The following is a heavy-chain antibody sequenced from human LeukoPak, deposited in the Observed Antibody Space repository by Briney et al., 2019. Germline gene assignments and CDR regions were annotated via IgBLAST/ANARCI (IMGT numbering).Heavy chain of an antibody. V-gene: IGHV4-39*07. Sequence: SETLSLTCTVSGGSISSSSYYWGWIRQPPGKGLEWIGSMYYSGSTYFNPSLKSRVTISVDTSKNQFSLKLSSVTAADTAVYYCARGIQRWLQLSDDGFDIWGQGTMVTVSS. D-gene: IGHD5-24*01. CDR3: ARGIQRWLQLSDDGFDI. CDR2: MYYSGST. CDR1: GGSISSSSYY. J-gene: IGHJ3*02.